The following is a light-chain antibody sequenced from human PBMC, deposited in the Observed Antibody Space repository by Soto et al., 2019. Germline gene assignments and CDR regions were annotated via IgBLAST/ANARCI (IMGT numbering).Light chain of an antibody. CDR1: SSDVGGYSY. Sequence: QSALTQPPSASGSPGQSVTISCTGTSSDVGGYSYVSWYQQHPGKAPKLMIYEVSKRPSGVPDRFSGSKSGNTASLTVSGLQAEDEADYYCSSYTSSSPYVFGTGTKVTVL. V-gene: IGLV2-8*01. CDR2: EVS. J-gene: IGLJ1*01. CDR3: SSYTSSSPYV.